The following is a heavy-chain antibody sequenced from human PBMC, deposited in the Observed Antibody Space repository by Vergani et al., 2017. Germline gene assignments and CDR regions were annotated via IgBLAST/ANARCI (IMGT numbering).Heavy chain of an antibody. CDR3: ARDLKGYYYYGMDV. Sequence: QVQLQESGPGLVKPSQTLSLTCTISGGSISSGRYYWSWIRQPAGKGLEWIGRIYTSGSTNYNPSLKSRVTISVDTSKNQFSLKLSSVTAADTAVYYCARDLKGYYYYGMDVWGQGTTVTVSS. CDR2: IYTSGST. CDR1: GGSISSGRYY. J-gene: IGHJ6*02. V-gene: IGHV4-61*02.